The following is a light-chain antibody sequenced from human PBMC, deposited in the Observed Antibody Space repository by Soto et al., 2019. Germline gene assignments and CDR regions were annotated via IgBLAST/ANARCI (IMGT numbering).Light chain of an antibody. J-gene: IGKJ3*01. CDR2: GAS. Sequence: EIVLTQSPGTLSLSPGERATLSCRASQSVSSSYLAWYQQKPGQAPRLLIYGASSRTTGIPDRFSGSGSGTALTLTISTLEPEDVAVYYWQQYGSSLFTFGPGTKVDIK. CDR1: QSVSSSY. CDR3: QQYGSSLFT. V-gene: IGKV3-20*01.